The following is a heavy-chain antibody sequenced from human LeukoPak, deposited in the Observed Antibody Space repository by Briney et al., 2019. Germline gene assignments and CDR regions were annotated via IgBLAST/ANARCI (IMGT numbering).Heavy chain of an antibody. CDR2: ISSSSSTI. V-gene: IGHV3-48*04. J-gene: IGHJ4*02. CDR3: ARITVDSSGWYHFDY. D-gene: IGHD6-19*01. Sequence: GGSLRLSCAASGFTFSGYSMNWVRQAPGKGLEWVSYISSSSSTIYYADSVKGRFTISRDNAKNSLYLQMNSLRAEDTAVYYCARITVDSSGWYHFDYWGQGTLVTVSS. CDR1: GFTFSGYS.